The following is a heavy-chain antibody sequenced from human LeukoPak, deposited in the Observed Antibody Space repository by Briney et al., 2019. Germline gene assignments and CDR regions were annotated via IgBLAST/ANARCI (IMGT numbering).Heavy chain of an antibody. Sequence: GGSLLLSCAASGFTFSDYAMSWVRQAPGKGLEWVSSINGGGDRTYYADSVKGRFTISRDKSMSTLYLHMNSLRGEDTAVYYCAKGRGYNYVNWFNPWGQGALVTVSS. CDR3: AKGRGYNYVNWFNP. V-gene: IGHV3-23*01. CDR1: GFTFSDYA. D-gene: IGHD5-12*01. J-gene: IGHJ5*02. CDR2: INGGGDRT.